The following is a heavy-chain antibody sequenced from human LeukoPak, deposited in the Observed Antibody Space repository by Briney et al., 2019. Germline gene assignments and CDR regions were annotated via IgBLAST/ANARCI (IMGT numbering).Heavy chain of an antibody. CDR3: AKEGSNGDFDY. D-gene: IGHD1-26*01. CDR2: ISYDGSNK. V-gene: IGHV3-30*18. Sequence: GSLRLSCAASGFTFSSYDMHWVRQAPGKGLEWVTVISYDGSNKYYGDSVKGRFTISRDNSKNTLYLKMNSLRAEDTAVYYCAKEGSNGDFDYWGQGTLVTVSS. J-gene: IGHJ4*02. CDR1: GFTFSSYD.